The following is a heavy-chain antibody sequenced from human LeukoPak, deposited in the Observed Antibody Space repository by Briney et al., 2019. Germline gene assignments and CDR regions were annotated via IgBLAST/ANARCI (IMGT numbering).Heavy chain of an antibody. CDR2: INPSDGGT. CDR3: ARDSSGWSVDY. J-gene: IGHJ4*02. Sequence: AAVKVSCKASGYTFTNYYMHWVRQAPGQGLEWMAIINPSDGGTHYAQQFQGRVTMTGDTSTSTVYLELNSLRSEDTAVYYCARDSSGWSVDYWGQGTLVTVSS. CDR1: GYTFTNYY. V-gene: IGHV1-46*01. D-gene: IGHD6-19*01.